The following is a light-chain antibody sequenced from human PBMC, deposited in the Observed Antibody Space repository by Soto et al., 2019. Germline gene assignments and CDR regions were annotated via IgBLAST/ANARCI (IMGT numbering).Light chain of an antibody. CDR1: QSVSSN. V-gene: IGKV3-15*01. Sequence: EIWMTQSPATLSVSPGERATLSCRASQSVSSNLAWYQQKPGQAPRLLIYGASTRATGIPARFSGSGSGTEFTLTISSLQSEDFAVYYCQQYNNWPPWTFGQGPKVEIK. CDR3: QQYNNWPPWT. CDR2: GAS. J-gene: IGKJ1*01.